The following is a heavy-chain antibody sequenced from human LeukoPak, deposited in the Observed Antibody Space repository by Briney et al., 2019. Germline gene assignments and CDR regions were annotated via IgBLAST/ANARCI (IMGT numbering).Heavy chain of an antibody. CDR2: IYTSGST. D-gene: IGHD2-8*01. V-gene: IGHV4-61*02. CDR1: GGSISSGSYY. CDR3: ARENLLMVYGYYYYMDV. J-gene: IGHJ6*03. Sequence: SSQTLSLTCTVSGGSISSGSYYWSWIRQPAGKGLEWIGRIYTSGSTNYNPSLKSRVTISVDTSKNQFSLKLSSVTAADTAVYYCARENLLMVYGYYYYMDVRGKGTTVTVSS.